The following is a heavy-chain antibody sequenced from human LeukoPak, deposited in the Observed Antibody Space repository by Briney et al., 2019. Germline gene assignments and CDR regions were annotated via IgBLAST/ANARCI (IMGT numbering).Heavy chain of an antibody. Sequence: SLKVSCKASGGTFSSYAISWVRQAPGQGLEWIGGIIPIFGAANYAQKFQGRVTITTDESTSTAYMELSSLASEDTAVYYCARGGGPLDYCDSSGYYPKDDAFDIWGQGTMVTVSS. V-gene: IGHV1-69*05. CDR3: ARGGGPLDYCDSSGYYPKDDAFDI. J-gene: IGHJ3*02. D-gene: IGHD3-22*01. CDR2: IIPIFGAA. CDR1: GGTFSSYA.